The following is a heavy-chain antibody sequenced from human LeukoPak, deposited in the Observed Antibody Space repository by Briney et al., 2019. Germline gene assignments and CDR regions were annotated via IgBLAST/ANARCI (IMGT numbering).Heavy chain of an antibody. CDR3: ATENFPPFAWLSGGAFDI. Sequence: GGALRLSCAASGFTFSSYGMHWVRQAPGKGLEWVAVISYDGSNKYYADSVKGRFTISRDNSKNTMYLQMHRLRAEDTAVYYCATENFPPFAWLSGGAFDIWGQGTMVTASS. CDR2: ISYDGSNK. J-gene: IGHJ3*02. CDR1: GFTFSSYG. D-gene: IGHD3-9*01. V-gene: IGHV3-30*03.